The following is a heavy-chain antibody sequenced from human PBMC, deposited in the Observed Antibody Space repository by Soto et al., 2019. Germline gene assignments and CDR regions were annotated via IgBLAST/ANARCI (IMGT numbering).Heavy chain of an antibody. CDR1: GGSISSGGYY. V-gene: IGHV4-31*03. CDR3: ARDRAGALYFDY. J-gene: IGHJ4*02. D-gene: IGHD6-13*01. Sequence: QVQLQESGPGLVKPSQTLSLTCTVSGGSISSGGYYWSWIRQHPGKGLEWIGYIYYSGSTYYNPSLKSRDTISVDTSKNQFSLKLSSVTAADTAVYSCARDRAGALYFDYWGQGTLVTVSS. CDR2: IYYSGST.